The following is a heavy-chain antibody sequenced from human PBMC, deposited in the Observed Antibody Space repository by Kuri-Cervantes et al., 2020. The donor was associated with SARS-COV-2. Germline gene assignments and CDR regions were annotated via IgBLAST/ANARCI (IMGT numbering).Heavy chain of an antibody. D-gene: IGHD6-19*01. CDR3: ARPLMAGPHYFDF. CDR2: INSDGSST. J-gene: IGHJ4*02. CDR1: GFTFSNYW. Sequence: GGSLRLSCAASGFTFSNYWMHWVRQGPGKGLVWVSRINSDGSSTSYADSVEGRFTISRDNAKNTLYLQMNSLRAEDTAVYYCARPLMAGPHYFDFWGQGTLVTVSS. V-gene: IGHV3-74*01.